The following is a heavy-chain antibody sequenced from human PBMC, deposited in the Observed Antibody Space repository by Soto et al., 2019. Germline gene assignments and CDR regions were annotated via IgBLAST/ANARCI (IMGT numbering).Heavy chain of an antibody. Sequence: EVQLVESGGGLVQPGGSLRLSCAASGFTVSSNYMSWVRQAPGKGLEWVSVIYSGGSTYYADSVKGRFTISRDNSKNTLYLQMNSLRAEDTAAYYCASEWLYDAFDIWGQGTMVTVSS. CDR3: ASEWLYDAFDI. J-gene: IGHJ3*02. D-gene: IGHD3-22*01. CDR1: GFTVSSNY. CDR2: IYSGGST. V-gene: IGHV3-66*01.